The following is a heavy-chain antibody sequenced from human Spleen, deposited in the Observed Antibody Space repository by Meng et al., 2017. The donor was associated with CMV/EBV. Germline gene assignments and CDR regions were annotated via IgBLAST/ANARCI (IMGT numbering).Heavy chain of an antibody. J-gene: IGHJ4*02. D-gene: IGHD3-22*01. Sequence: QVQLVESGGGVVQPGGSLRLSCAASEFTFSRYGMHWVRQAPGKGLEWVAFIRYDGSNKYYADSVKGRFTISRDNSKNTLYLQMNSLRGEDTAVYYCAKDYYELSYFDYWGQGTLVTVSS. CDR1: EFTFSRYG. V-gene: IGHV3-30*02. CDR3: AKDYYELSYFDY. CDR2: IRYDGSNK.